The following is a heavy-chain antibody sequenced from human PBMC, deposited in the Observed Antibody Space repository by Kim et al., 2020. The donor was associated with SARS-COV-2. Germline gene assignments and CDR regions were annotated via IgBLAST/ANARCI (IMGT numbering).Heavy chain of an antibody. CDR3: EKGAGAGRLWAT. V-gene: IGHV1-3*01. J-gene: IGHJ4*02. D-gene: IGHD1-26*01. Sequence: ASVKVSCKASGYTFTKFPMHWLRQAPGQRLEWMGWINVDNGNPRYSEKFQGRVSITRDSSASTVYMELSSLRSEDTAVDYCEKGAGAGRLWATWGQGTLVTVSP. CDR1: GYTFTKFP. CDR2: INVDNGNP.